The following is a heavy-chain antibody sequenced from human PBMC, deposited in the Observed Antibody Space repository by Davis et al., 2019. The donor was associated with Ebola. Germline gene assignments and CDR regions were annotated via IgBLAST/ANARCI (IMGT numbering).Heavy chain of an antibody. Sequence: SETLSLTCTVSGGSISSSSYYWGWIRQPPGKGLEWIASIYYSGSTYYNPSLKSRVTISVDTSKNQFSLKLSSVTAADTAVYYCARGGGLLYFYYYGMDVWGQGTTVTVSS. V-gene: IGHV4-39*01. CDR2: IYYSGST. D-gene: IGHD2-15*01. J-gene: IGHJ6*02. CDR3: ARGGGLLYFYYYGMDV. CDR1: GGSISSSSYY.